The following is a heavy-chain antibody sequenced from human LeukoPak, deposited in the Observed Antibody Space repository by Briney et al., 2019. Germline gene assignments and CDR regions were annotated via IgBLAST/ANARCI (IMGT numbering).Heavy chain of an antibody. CDR2: ISSSSSTI. V-gene: IGHV3-48*01. D-gene: IGHD5-24*01. J-gene: IGHJ4*02. Sequence: GGSLRLSCAASGFTFSSYSMNWVRQAPGKGLEWVSYISSSSSTIYYADSVKGRFTISRDNAKNSLYLQMNSLRAEDTAVYYCARGFDGYNQGFWGQGTLVTVSS. CDR3: ARGFDGYNQGF. CDR1: GFTFSSYS.